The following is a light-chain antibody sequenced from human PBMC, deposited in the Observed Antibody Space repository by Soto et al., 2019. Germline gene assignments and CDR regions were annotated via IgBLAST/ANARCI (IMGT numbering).Light chain of an antibody. Sequence: EIVLTQSPDTLSLSPGQRATLSCRASQSVRSDYFAWYQQKPGQAPRVIIFGVSTRATGVPDRFSGSGSGTDFTLTISRLEPEDFAVYYCQQYHNSLWTFGQGTKVDIK. CDR2: GVS. J-gene: IGKJ1*01. V-gene: IGKV3-20*01. CDR3: QQYHNSLWT. CDR1: QSVRSDY.